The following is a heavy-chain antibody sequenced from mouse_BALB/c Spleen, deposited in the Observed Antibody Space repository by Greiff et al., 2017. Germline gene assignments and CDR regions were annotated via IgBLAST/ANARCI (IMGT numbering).Heavy chain of an antibody. CDR1: GYTFTSYW. V-gene: IGHV1-7*01. CDR2: INPSTGYT. D-gene: IGHD2-4*01. Sequence: VQLQQSGAELAKPGASVKMSCKASGYTFTSYWMHWVKQRPGQGLEWIGYINPSTGYTEYNQKFKDKATLTADKSSSTAYMQLSSLTSEDSAVYYCARCVYEYEGAMDYRGQGTSVTVSS. J-gene: IGHJ4*01. CDR3: ARCVYEYEGAMDY.